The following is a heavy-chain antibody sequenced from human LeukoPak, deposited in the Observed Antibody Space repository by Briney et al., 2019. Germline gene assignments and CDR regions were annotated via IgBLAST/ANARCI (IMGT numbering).Heavy chain of an antibody. Sequence: GESLKISCKGSGSSFSSYWISWVRQMPGKGLEWMGRIDPGDSFTKYRPSLEGRVTISADRSLGTVYLQWSSLKASDTAIYYCARDGGGVSSWVSHWGQGTLVTVSS. J-gene: IGHJ4*02. CDR1: GSSFSSYW. CDR3: ARDGGGVSSWVSH. V-gene: IGHV5-10-1*01. CDR2: IDPGDSFT. D-gene: IGHD2-8*02.